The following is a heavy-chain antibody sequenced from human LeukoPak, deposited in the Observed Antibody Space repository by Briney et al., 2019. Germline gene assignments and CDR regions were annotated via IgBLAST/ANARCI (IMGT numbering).Heavy chain of an antibody. Sequence: PSETLSLTCTVSGDTISNYYWSWIRQPAGKGLEWIGRIYSGGNTIYNPSLQSRVTMSVDASKSQFSLKLSPVTAADTAVYYCARVYRGASYQLGIGGMDVWGQGTTVTVSS. CDR2: IYSGGNT. D-gene: IGHD7-27*01. V-gene: IGHV4-4*07. CDR1: GDTISNYY. J-gene: IGHJ6*02. CDR3: ARVYRGASYQLGIGGMDV.